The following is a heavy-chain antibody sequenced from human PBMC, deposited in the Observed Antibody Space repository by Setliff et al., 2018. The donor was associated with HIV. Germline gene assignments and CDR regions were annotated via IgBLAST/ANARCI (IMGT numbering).Heavy chain of an antibody. CDR1: GYTFTSYY. D-gene: IGHD3-9*01. CDR3: AGSILTGYYTFGADY. Sequence: ASVKVSCKASGYTFTSYYMHWVRQAPGQGLEWMGIINPSGGSTSYAQKFQGRVTMTRDTSTSTVYMELSSLRSEDTALYYCAGSILTGYYTFGADYWGQGTLVTVSS. J-gene: IGHJ4*02. CDR2: INPSGGST. V-gene: IGHV1-46*01.